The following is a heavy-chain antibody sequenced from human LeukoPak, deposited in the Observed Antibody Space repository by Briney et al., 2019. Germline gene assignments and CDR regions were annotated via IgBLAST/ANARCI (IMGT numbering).Heavy chain of an antibody. D-gene: IGHD3-10*01. J-gene: IGHJ4*02. Sequence: GASVKVSCKASGYTFSSYGITWVRQAPGQGLEWMGWISAYNGNFNYAQKFQVRVTMTTDTSTSTAYLELRSLRFDDTAVYYCAKDIYYGSGSYPGNWGQGTLVTVSS. CDR3: AKDIYYGSGSYPGN. CDR1: GYTFSSYG. CDR2: ISAYNGNF. V-gene: IGHV1-18*01.